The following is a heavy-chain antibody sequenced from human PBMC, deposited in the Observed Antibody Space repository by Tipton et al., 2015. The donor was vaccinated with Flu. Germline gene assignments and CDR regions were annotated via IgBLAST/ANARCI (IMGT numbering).Heavy chain of an antibody. Sequence: TLSLTCTVSGGSVSSGSYYWSWIRQPPGKGLEWIGYIYYSGSINYNPSLKSRVTISVDTSKNQFSLKLSSVTAADTAVYYCAGDRPARVSSGWYRAFDIWGQGTMVTVSS. CDR3: AGDRPARVSSGWYRAFDI. CDR2: IYYSGSI. V-gene: IGHV4-61*01. CDR1: GGSVSSGSYY. D-gene: IGHD6-19*01. J-gene: IGHJ3*02.